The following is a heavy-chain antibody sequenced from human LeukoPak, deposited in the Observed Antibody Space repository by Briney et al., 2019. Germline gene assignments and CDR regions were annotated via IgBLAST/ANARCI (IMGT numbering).Heavy chain of an antibody. CDR3: AYIPRARTNYCSSNSCHR. CDR2: INHSGST. D-gene: IGHD2-2*01. Sequence: SETLSLTCAVYGGSFSGYYWSWIRQPPGKGLEWVREINHSGSTNYNPSLKSRVTISVDTSKNKSSLKLSSVTDAATAVYHCAYIPRARTNYCSSNSCHRWGQGTLVTVSS. J-gene: IGHJ4*02. CDR1: GGSFSGYY. V-gene: IGHV4-34*01.